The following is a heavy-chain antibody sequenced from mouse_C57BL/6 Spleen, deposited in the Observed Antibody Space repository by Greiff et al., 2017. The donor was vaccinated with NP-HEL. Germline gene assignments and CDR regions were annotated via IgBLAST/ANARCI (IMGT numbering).Heavy chain of an antibody. CDR3: ARIITTVPFDY. D-gene: IGHD1-1*01. CDR2: IYPGDGDT. Sequence: VQLQQSGAELVKPGASVKISCKASGYAFSSYWMNWVKQRPGKGLEWIGQIYPGDGDTNYNGKFKGKATLTADKSSSTAYMQLSSLTSEDSAVYFCARIITTVPFDYWGQGTTLTVSS. CDR1: GYAFSSYW. J-gene: IGHJ2*01. V-gene: IGHV1-80*01.